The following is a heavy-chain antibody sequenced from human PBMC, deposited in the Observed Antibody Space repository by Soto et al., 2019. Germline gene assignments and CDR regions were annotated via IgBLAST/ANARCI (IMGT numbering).Heavy chain of an antibody. J-gene: IGHJ4*02. D-gene: IGHD3-16*01. V-gene: IGHV3-23*01. CDR1: GFIFSHYT. CDR2: VSATAGTT. CDR3: AKDRLAGGFDY. Sequence: GGSLRLSCAASGFIFSHYTMNWVRQAPGKGLEWVALVSATAGTTYYTDSVKGRFTISRDNSRNTVYLQMNSLRADDTAVYYCAKDRLAGGFDYWGQGTLVTVSS.